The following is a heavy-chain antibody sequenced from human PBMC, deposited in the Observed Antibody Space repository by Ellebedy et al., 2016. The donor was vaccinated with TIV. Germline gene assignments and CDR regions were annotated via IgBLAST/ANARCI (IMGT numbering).Heavy chain of an antibody. CDR2: ISYDGSNK. J-gene: IGHJ6*02. CDR3: YRGDYYYGMDV. V-gene: IGHV3-30*03. CDR1: GFTFSSYS. D-gene: IGHD3-22*01. Sequence: GESLKISCAASGFTFSSYSMNWVRQAPGKGLEWVAVISYDGSNKYYADSVKGRFTISRDNAKNSLYLQLCKDMGYSPYTSAYYRGDYYYGMDVWGQGTTVTVSS.